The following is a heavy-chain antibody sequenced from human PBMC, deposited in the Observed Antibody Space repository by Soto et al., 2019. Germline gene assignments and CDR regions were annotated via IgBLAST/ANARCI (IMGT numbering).Heavy chain of an antibody. CDR3: ARGRIATYYDFRRGSGLVNWFDP. Sequence: TAETLARTCAVYGGSFSGYYWSWIRQPPGEVLGWIGEINHSGSTNYNPSLKSRVTISVDTSKNQFSLKLSSVTAADTAVYYCARGRIATYYDFRRGSGLVNWFDPWGQGTLVTVSS. V-gene: IGHV4-34*01. CDR1: GGSFSGYY. CDR2: INHSGST. D-gene: IGHD3-3*01. J-gene: IGHJ5*02.